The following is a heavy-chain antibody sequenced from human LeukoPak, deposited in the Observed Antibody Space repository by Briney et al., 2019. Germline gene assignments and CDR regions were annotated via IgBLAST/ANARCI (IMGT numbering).Heavy chain of an antibody. J-gene: IGHJ6*03. D-gene: IGHD6-13*01. CDR2: MNPNSGNT. Sequence: GASVKVSCKASGYTFTSYDINWVRQATGQGLEWVGWMNPNSGNTGYAQKFQGRVTMTRNTSISTAYMELSSLRSEDTAVYYCARAVRQLVLVGYYYYYMDVWGKGTTVTVSS. V-gene: IGHV1-8*01. CDR3: ARAVRQLVLVGYYYYYMDV. CDR1: GYTFTSYD.